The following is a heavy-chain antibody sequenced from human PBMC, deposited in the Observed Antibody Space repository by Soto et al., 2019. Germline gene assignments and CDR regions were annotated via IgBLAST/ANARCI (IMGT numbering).Heavy chain of an antibody. CDR3: ARQGSY. J-gene: IGHJ4*01. CDR1: GYSISSGLY. CDR2: IYFNGNT. Sequence: SETLSLTCAVSGYSISSGLYWGWIRQPPGKGLEWIGTIYFNGNTFYNPSLKSRLTISVDTSKNQISLRLTSVTAADTAVYYCARQGSYWGHGTLVTVSS. V-gene: IGHV4-38-2*01.